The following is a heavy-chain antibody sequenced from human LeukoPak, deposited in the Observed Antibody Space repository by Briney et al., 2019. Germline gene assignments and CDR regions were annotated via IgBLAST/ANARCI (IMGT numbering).Heavy chain of an antibody. V-gene: IGHV4-59*01. CDR3: AREDRLSHHTVFDS. J-gene: IGHJ4*02. Sequence: SETLSLTCAVYGGSFSGYCWTWIRQPPGKGLEWIGYIYFSGSTNYNPSLKSRVTMSVDTSKNQFSLRLSSVTAADTAVYYCAREDRLSHHTVFDSWGQGTLVTVSS. CDR1: GGSFSGYC. D-gene: IGHD3-16*02. CDR2: IYFSGST.